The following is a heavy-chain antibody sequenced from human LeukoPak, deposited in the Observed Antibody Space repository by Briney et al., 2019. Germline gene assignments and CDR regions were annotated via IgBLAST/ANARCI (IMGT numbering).Heavy chain of an antibody. V-gene: IGHV4-39*07. CDR3: ARAMVRGVIAYDY. D-gene: IGHD3-10*01. CDR2: IYYTGYT. Sequence: SETLSLTCTVSGDSISSSSYYWGWIRQPPGTGLEWIGSIYYTGYTYDNPSLRSRITMSVDTPKNQFSLKLSSVTAADTAVYYCARAMVRGVIAYDYWGQGTLVTVSS. CDR1: GDSISSSSYY. J-gene: IGHJ4*02.